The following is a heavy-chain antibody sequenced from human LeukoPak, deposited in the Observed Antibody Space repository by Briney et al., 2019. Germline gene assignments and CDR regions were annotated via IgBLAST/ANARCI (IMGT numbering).Heavy chain of an antibody. CDR2: IHYTGKT. CDR1: GGSINDYY. CDR3: ARQPGSFYEVGASDS. J-gene: IGHJ5*01. D-gene: IGHD1-26*01. V-gene: IGHV4-59*08. Sequence: PSETLSLTCAVSGGSINDYYWSWIRQSPEKGLECLAYIHYTGKTNYNPSLESRLTVSVDTSKNQVFLKLRSVTAADTAVYYCARQPGSFYEVGASDSWGQGTLVTVSS.